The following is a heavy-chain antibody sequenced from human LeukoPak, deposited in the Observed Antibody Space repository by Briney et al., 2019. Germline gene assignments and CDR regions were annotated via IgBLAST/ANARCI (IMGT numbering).Heavy chain of an antibody. D-gene: IGHD1-26*01. CDR3: AKDESLRSSGCYPYYFDY. CDR1: GFTFSSYA. J-gene: IGHJ4*02. V-gene: IGHV3-23*01. CDR2: ISGSGGST. Sequence: GGSLRLSCAASGFTFSSYAMSWVRQAPGKGLEWVSAISGSGGSTYYADSVKGRFTISRDNSKNTLYLQMNSLRAEDTAVYYCAKDESLRSSGCYPYYFDYWGQGTLVTVSS.